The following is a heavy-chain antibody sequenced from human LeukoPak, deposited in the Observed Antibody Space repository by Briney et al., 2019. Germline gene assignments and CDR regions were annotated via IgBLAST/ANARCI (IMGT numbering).Heavy chain of an antibody. D-gene: IGHD2-2*01. CDR3: ARDSAASFDY. CDR2: ISYDGSNK. J-gene: IGHJ4*02. V-gene: IGHV3-30-3*01. CDR1: GFTFSSYA. Sequence: GGSLRLSCAASGFTFSSYAMHWVRQAPGKGLEWVAVISYDGSNKYYADSVKGRFTISRDNSKNTLCLQMNSLRAEDTAVYYCARDSAASFDYWGQGTLVTVSS.